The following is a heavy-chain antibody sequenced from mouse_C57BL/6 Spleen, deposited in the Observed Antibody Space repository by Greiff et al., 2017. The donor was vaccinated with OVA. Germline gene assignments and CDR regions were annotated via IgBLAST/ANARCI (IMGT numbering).Heavy chain of an antibody. Sequence: EVKLMESEGGLVQPGSSMKLSCTASGFTFSDYYMAWVRQVPEKGLEWVANINYDGSSTYYLDSLKSRFIISRDNAKNILYLQMSSLQSEDTATYYCARADDYGSSFDVWGTGTTVTVSS. D-gene: IGHD1-1*01. CDR1: GFTFSDYY. CDR2: INYDGSST. J-gene: IGHJ1*03. V-gene: IGHV5-16*01. CDR3: ARADDYGSSFDV.